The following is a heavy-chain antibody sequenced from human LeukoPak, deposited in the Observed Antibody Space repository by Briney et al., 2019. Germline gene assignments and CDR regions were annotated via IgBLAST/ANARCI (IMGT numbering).Heavy chain of an antibody. CDR3: AKEIGGSYPPMGYYYMDV. CDR1: GFTFSSYS. Sequence: GGSLRLSCAASGFTFSSYSMNWVRQAPGKGLEWVAFIRYDGSNKYYADSVKGRFTISRDNSKNTLYLQMNSLRAEDTAVYYCAKEIGGSYPPMGYYYMDVWGKGTTVTISS. D-gene: IGHD1-26*01. J-gene: IGHJ6*03. CDR2: IRYDGSNK. V-gene: IGHV3-30*02.